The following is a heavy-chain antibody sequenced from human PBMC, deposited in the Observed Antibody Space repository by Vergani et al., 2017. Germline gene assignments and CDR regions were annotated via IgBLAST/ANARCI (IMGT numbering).Heavy chain of an antibody. CDR1: GFEFSDYG. D-gene: IGHD1-1*01. J-gene: IGHJ5*01. Sequence: QVQLVESGGGVVQPGGSLRLSCVTSGFEFSDYGMLWVRQTPGKGLEWVAVISYDGTQKYYADSVKGRFTISRDNSKNTLYLQMNSLRVEDTAVYYCARWGNEKRLDSWGQGTLVTVSS. CDR2: ISYDGTQK. V-gene: IGHV3-33*05. CDR3: ARWGNEKRLDS.